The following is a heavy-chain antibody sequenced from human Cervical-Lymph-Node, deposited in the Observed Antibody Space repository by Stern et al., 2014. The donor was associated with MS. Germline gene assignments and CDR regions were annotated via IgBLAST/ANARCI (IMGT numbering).Heavy chain of an antibody. CDR3: AKDIAGPVI. Sequence: EVQLLQSGGGLVQPGRSLRLSCAASGFIFDHYAMHWVRQVPGKGLEWVSVISWNSGVTGYADSVKGRFTISRDNAKNSLFLQMNGLRADDTAVYYCAKDIAGPVIWGQGTLVTVSS. V-gene: IGHV3-9*01. CDR2: ISWNSGVT. J-gene: IGHJ4*02. D-gene: IGHD2/OR15-2a*01. CDR1: GFIFDHYA.